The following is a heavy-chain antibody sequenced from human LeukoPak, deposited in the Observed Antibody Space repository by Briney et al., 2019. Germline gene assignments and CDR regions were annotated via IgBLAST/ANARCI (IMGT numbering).Heavy chain of an antibody. V-gene: IGHV3-69-1*01. Sequence: GGSLRLSCAASGFAISTYAMAWVRQAPGKGLEWISSLSSGRSPSYSDSLEGRLTMSSDNARNTLYLQMDNLRGEDTAMYYCARQLGYCAAGTCYFDSWGHGTQVTVPS. CDR3: ARQLGYCAAGTCYFDS. D-gene: IGHD2-8*02. J-gene: IGHJ4*01. CDR2: LSSGRSP. CDR1: GFAISTYA.